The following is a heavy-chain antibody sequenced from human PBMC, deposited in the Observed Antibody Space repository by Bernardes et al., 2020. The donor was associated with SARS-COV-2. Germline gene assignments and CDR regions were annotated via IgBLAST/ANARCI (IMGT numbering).Heavy chain of an antibody. CDR1: GGSISSSAYY. D-gene: IGHD3-3*01. Sequence: SETPSLTCTVSGGSISSSAYYWGWIRQPPGKGLEWIGSIFSSGTTYHNTSLKSRVPESVDTSKNQFSLKLSSVTAADTAVYYCARQDIGAIFGVVITPAGMDVWGQGTTVTVSS. V-gene: IGHV4-39*01. CDR3: ARQDIGAIFGVVITPAGMDV. CDR2: IFSSGTT. J-gene: IGHJ6*02.